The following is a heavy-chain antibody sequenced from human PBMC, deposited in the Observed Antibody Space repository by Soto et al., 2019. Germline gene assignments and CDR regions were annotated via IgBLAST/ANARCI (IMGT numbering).Heavy chain of an antibody. CDR2: IYYSGST. Sequence: QVQLQESGPGLVKPSQTLSLTCTVSGGSISSGDYYWSWIRQPPGKGLEWIGYIYYSGSTYYNPSLKSRVTISVDTSKNQFSLKLSSVTAADTAVYYCARALNCGGDCPNWFDPWGQGTLVTVSS. CDR3: ARALNCGGDCPNWFDP. CDR1: GGSISSGDYY. J-gene: IGHJ5*02. D-gene: IGHD2-21*02. V-gene: IGHV4-30-4*01.